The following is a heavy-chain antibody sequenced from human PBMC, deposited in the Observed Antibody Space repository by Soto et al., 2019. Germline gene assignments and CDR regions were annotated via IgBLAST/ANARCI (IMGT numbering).Heavy chain of an antibody. CDR2: ISGSTATI. V-gene: IGHV3-23*01. Sequence: EVQLLESGGGLVRPGGSLRLSCTASGFSFSSYAMSWVRQAPGKGLEWVSVISGSTATIHYADSVKGRFTISRDNSKYTLYLQINSLRAEDTAVYYCAKGRKGYHDSYGSPWTFDVWGQGTMVTVSP. D-gene: IGHD3-22*01. CDR3: AKGRKGYHDSYGSPWTFDV. CDR1: GFSFSSYA. J-gene: IGHJ3*01.